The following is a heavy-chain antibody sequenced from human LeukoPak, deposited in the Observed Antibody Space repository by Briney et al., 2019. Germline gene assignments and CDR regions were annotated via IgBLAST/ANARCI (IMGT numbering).Heavy chain of an antibody. J-gene: IGHJ6*02. D-gene: IGHD6-19*01. CDR1: GFTFSSYA. CDR3: AKDNGYSNGHGMDV. Sequence: GGSLRLSCAASGFTFSSYAMSWVRQAPGKGLEWVSYISSSSSTIYYADSVKGRFTISRDNAKNSLYLQVNSLTAEDTAVYYCAKDNGYSNGHGMDVWGQGTTVTVSS. V-gene: IGHV3-48*01. CDR2: ISSSSSTI.